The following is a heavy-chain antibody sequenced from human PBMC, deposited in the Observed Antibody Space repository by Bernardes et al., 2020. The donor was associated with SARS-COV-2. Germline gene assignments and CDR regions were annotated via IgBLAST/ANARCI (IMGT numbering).Heavy chain of an antibody. D-gene: IGHD3-22*01. CDR1: GFTFSRYW. Sequence: GGSLRLSCAASGFTFSRYWMHWVRQGPGKGLVWVSRINSDGSSTTYADSVKGRFTISRDNAKNTLYLQMSSLRAEDTAVYYCARGGYYDRSDFEDYWGQGALVTVSS. J-gene: IGHJ4*02. V-gene: IGHV3-74*01. CDR3: ARGGYYDRSDFEDY. CDR2: INSDGSST.